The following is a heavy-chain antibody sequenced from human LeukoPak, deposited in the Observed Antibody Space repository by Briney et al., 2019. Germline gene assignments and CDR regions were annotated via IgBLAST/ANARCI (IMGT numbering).Heavy chain of an antibody. J-gene: IGHJ1*01. Sequence: GGSLRLSCAASGFTFSSYAMSWVRQAPGKGLEWVSAISGSGGSTYYADSVKGRFTISRDNSKNTLYLQMNSLRAEDKAVYYCAKDFARHCSSTSCYLGYFQHWGQGTLVTVSS. V-gene: IGHV3-23*01. CDR2: ISGSGGST. CDR1: GFTFSSYA. D-gene: IGHD2-2*01. CDR3: AKDFARHCSSTSCYLGYFQH.